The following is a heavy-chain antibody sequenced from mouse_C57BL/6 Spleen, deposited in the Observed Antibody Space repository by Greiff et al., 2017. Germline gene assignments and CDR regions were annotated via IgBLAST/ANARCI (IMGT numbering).Heavy chain of an antibody. Sequence: EVQLQQSGPELVKPGASVKISCKASGYTFTDYYMNWVKQSHGKSLEWIGDINPNNGGTSYNQKFKGKATLTVDKSSSTAYMELRSLTSEDSAVYYCASNYDYDGWFAYWGQGTLVTVSA. CDR1: GYTFTDYY. CDR2: INPNNGGT. J-gene: IGHJ3*01. V-gene: IGHV1-26*01. D-gene: IGHD2-4*01. CDR3: ASNYDYDGWFAY.